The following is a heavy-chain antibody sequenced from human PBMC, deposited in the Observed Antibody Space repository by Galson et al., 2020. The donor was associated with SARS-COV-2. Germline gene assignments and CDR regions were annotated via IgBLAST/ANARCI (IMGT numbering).Heavy chain of an antibody. V-gene: IGHV3-33*01. J-gene: IGHJ4*02. CDR2: IWYDGSNK. CDR1: GFTFSSYG. Sequence: GESLKISCAASGFTFSSYGMHWVRQAPGKGLEWVAVIWYDGSNKYYADSVKGRFTISRDNSKNTLYLQMNSLRAEDTAVYYCARDLPLYYDSSGYYSHWGQGTLVTVSS. D-gene: IGHD3-22*01. CDR3: ARDLPLYYDSSGYYSH.